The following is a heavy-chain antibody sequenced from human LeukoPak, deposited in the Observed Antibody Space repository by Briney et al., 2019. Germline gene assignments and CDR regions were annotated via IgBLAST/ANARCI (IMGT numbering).Heavy chain of an antibody. CDR3: ANGGYSGYDPVDY. Sequence: TGGSLRLSCAVSGFTFISYAMSWVRQAPGKGLEWDSVISASGGSTYYANSVKGRFTISRDNSKNTLYLQMNSLRAEDTAVYHCANGGYSGYDPVDYWGQGTLVTVSS. J-gene: IGHJ4*02. CDR2: ISASGGST. V-gene: IGHV3-23*01. D-gene: IGHD5-12*01. CDR1: GFTFISYA.